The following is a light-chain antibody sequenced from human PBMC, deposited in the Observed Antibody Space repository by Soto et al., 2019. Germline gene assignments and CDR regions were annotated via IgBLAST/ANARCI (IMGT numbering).Light chain of an antibody. V-gene: IGLV1-51*02. J-gene: IGLJ1*01. Sequence: QSVLTQPPSVSAAPGQTVTISCSGSTSNIESNFVSWYQQLPGTAPKLIIYENIKRPSGIPDRFSGSKSGTSATLGITGLQTGDEADYYCGTWDSSLSAYVFGTGTKVTVL. CDR3: GTWDSSLSAYV. CDR2: ENI. CDR1: TSNIESNF.